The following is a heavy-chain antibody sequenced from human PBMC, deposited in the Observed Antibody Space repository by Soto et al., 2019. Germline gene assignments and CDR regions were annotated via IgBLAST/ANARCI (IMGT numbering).Heavy chain of an antibody. CDR2: IKTKTNGATT. D-gene: IGHD3-22*01. CDR1: GFSFSNAW. CDR3: TTTSSGLYFDH. J-gene: IGHJ4*02. Sequence: QLLESGGGLVKPGGSLRLSFTASGFSFSNAWMSWVRQAPGKGLAWVGRIKTKTNGATTDYAAPVQGRFSISRDNSKNTLFLQMASLQTEDTAVYYCTTTSSGLYFDHWGQGTLVTVSS. V-gene: IGHV3-15*01.